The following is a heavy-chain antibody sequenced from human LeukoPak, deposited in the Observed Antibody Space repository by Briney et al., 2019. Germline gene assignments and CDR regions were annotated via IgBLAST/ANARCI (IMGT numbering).Heavy chain of an antibody. D-gene: IGHD6-19*01. CDR3: ARDSIYSSGWFNYFDY. Sequence: GGSLRLSCAASGFTFSSYSMNWVRQAPGKGLEWVSSVSSSSSYIYYADSVKGRFTISRDNAKNSLYLQMNSLRAEDTAVYYCARDSIYSSGWFNYFDYWGQGTLVTVS. CDR1: GFTFSSYS. V-gene: IGHV3-21*01. CDR2: VSSSSSYI. J-gene: IGHJ4*02.